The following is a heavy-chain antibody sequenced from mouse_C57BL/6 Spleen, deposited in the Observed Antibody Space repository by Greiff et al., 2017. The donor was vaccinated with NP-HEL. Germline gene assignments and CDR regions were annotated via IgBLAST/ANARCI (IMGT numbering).Heavy chain of an antibody. V-gene: IGHV1-75*01. CDR2: IFPGSGST. J-gene: IGHJ3*01. CDR3: ANHYYGSRAWFAY. Sequence: QVQLQQSGPELVKPGASVKISCKASGYTFTDYYINWVKQRPGQGLEWIGWIFPGSGSTYYNEKFKGKATLTVDKSSSTAYMLLSSLTSEDSAVYFCANHYYGSRAWFAYWGQGTLVTVSA. D-gene: IGHD1-1*01. CDR1: GYTFTDYY.